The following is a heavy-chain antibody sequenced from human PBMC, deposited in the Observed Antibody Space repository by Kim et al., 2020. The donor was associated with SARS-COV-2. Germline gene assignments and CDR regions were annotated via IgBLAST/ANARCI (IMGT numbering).Heavy chain of an antibody. CDR1: GGSISSSSYY. Sequence: SETLSLTCTVSGGSISSSSYYWGWIRQPPGKGLEWIGSIYYSGSTYYNPSLKSRVTISVDTSKNQFSRKLSSVTAADTAIYYCARRMDYYYGMDVWGQGTPVIVSS. J-gene: IGHJ6*02. V-gene: IGHV4-39*01. CDR3: ARRMDYYYGMDV. CDR2: IYYSGST.